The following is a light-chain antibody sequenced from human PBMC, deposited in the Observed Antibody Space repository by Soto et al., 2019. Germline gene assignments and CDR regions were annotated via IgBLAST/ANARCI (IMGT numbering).Light chain of an antibody. CDR3: QHYNSNSET. CDR2: KAS. V-gene: IGKV1-5*03. Sequence: DIQMTQSPSTLSGSVGDRVTITCRASQTISSWLAWYQQKPVKAPKLLIYKASTLKSGVPSRFSGSGSGTEFTRTTSSLKTYDFATYYCQHYNSNSETFGQGPKVELK. CDR1: QTISSW. J-gene: IGKJ1*01.